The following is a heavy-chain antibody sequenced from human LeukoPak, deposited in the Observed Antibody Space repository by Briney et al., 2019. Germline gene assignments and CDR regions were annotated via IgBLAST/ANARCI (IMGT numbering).Heavy chain of an antibody. J-gene: IGHJ4*02. V-gene: IGHV4-59*08. CDR3: ARSIAVAVDFDY. Sequence: SETLSLTCTVSGGSISSYYWSWIRQPPGKGLEWIGYIYYSGSTNYNPSLKSRVTISVDTSKNQFSLKLSSVTAADTAVYYCARSIAVAVDFDYRGQGTLVTVSS. CDR2: IYYSGST. D-gene: IGHD6-19*01. CDR1: GGSISSYY.